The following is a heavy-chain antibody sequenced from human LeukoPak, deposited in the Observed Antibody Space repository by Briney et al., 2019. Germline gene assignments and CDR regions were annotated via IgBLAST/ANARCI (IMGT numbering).Heavy chain of an antibody. D-gene: IGHD3-10*01. CDR2: IYSSGST. CDR1: GGSISTYY. Sequence: PSETLSLTCNVSGGSISTYYWSWIRQPAGKGLEWIGRIYSSGSTNYNPSLKSRVTMSVDTSKNQFSLKVKSVTAADTAVYYCARESRRSYCNEYWGQGTLVTVSS. V-gene: IGHV4-4*07. J-gene: IGHJ4*02. CDR3: ARESRRSYCNEY.